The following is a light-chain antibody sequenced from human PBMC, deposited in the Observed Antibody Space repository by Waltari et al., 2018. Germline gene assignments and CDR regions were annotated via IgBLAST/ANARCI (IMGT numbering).Light chain of an antibody. CDR3: QQYYSYPFT. J-gene: IGKJ3*01. CDR2: AAS. CDR1: QGISSY. V-gene: IGKV1-8*01. Sequence: AMRMTQSPSSFPASTGDRVTIPCRASQGISSYLAWYQQKPGKAPKLLIYAASTLQSGVPSRFSGSGSGTDFTLTISWLQSEDFATYYCQQYYSYPFTFGPGTKVDIK.